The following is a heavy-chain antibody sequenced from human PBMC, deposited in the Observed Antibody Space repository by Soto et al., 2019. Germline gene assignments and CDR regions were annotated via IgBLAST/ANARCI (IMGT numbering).Heavy chain of an antibody. V-gene: IGHV3-43*01. CDR2: ITWNGANT. D-gene: IGHD3-16*01. Sequence: GALRLPCSASGFRFDEYNIHWVRQAPGKGLEWVSLITWNGANTYYADSVKGRFTISRDGTTKSVSLQMTSLKREDTGLYYCARETLSYGSALDVWGQGTKVTVYS. CDR3: ARETLSYGSALDV. J-gene: IGHJ6*02. CDR1: GFRFDEYN.